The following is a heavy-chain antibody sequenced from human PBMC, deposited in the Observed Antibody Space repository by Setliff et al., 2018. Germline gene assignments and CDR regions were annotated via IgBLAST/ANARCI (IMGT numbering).Heavy chain of an antibody. J-gene: IGHJ4*02. V-gene: IGHV4-38-2*01. D-gene: IGHD3-22*01. CDR2: IYHSGST. Sequence: SETLSLTCAVSGYSISSGYYWGRIRQPPGKGLEWIGSIYHSGSTYYNPSLKSRVTIPVDTSKNQFSLKLSSVTAADTAVYYCARQSHYYDSSGLDYWGQGTLVTVSS. CDR3: ARQSHYYDSSGLDY. CDR1: GYSISSGYY.